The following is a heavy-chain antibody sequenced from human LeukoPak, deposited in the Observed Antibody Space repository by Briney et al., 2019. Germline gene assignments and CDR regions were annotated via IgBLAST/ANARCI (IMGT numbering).Heavy chain of an antibody. Sequence: GGSLRLSCAASGFTFDDYTMHWVRHAPGKGLEWVSLISWDGGSTYYADSVKGRFTISRDNSKNSLYLQMNSLRTEDTALYYCAKEKDSSSWSDYYYGMDVWGQGTTVTVSS. CDR1: GFTFDDYT. CDR3: AKEKDSSSWSDYYYGMDV. D-gene: IGHD6-13*01. CDR2: ISWDGGST. J-gene: IGHJ6*02. V-gene: IGHV3-43*01.